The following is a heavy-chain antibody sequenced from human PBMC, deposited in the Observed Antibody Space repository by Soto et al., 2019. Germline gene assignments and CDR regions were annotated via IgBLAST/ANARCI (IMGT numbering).Heavy chain of an antibody. J-gene: IGHJ4*02. Sequence: QVQLVESGGGVVQPGRSLRLSCAASGFTFSSYGMHWVRQAPGKGLEWVTVISYDGSNKYYADSVKGRFTISRENSKNTLYLQMNSLRAEDTALYYCAKGGGGGHETWYFYYWGQVTLVTVSS. D-gene: IGHD3-16*01. V-gene: IGHV3-30*18. CDR2: ISYDGSNK. CDR1: GFTFSSYG. CDR3: AKGGGGGHETWYFYY.